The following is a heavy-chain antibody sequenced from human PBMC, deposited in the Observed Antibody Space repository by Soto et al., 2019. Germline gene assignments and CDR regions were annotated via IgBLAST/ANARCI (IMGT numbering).Heavy chain of an antibody. D-gene: IGHD3-3*01. CDR2: IYPSDSDT. J-gene: IGHJ4*02. V-gene: IGHV5-51*01. CDR1: GYNFAGYW. CDR3: ARGGVSTRTFDY. Sequence: PGESLKTPCKGSGYNFAGYWMAWVRQMPGKGLELIGIIYPSDSDTRYRPSFQGQVTLSADKSISSAYLQWSSLRASDTARYYCARGGVSTRTFDYWGQGTPVTVSS.